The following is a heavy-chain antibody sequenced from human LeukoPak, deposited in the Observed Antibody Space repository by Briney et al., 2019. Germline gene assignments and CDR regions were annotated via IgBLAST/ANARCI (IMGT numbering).Heavy chain of an antibody. CDR3: ARDPGYESWSPFWGGMDV. CDR2: ITRDGSST. CDR1: GFTFSSSW. Sequence: QTGGSLRLSCAASGFTFSSSWMHWVRQAPGKGVVWVSRITRDGSSTTYADSVKGRFTTSRDNAKNTLYLQMDSLRDDDTAVYYCARDPGYESWSPFWGGMDVWGNGTTVIVSS. J-gene: IGHJ6*04. V-gene: IGHV3-74*01. D-gene: IGHD3-16*01.